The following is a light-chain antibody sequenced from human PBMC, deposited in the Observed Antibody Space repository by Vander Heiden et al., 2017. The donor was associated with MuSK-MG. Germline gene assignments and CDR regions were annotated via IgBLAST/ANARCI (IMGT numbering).Light chain of an antibody. CDR2: DAS. J-gene: IGKJ4*01. V-gene: IGKV3-11*01. CDR1: QSVSSY. CDR3: QHRSNWPLT. Sequence: DIMLTQSPASLSLSPGERATLSCRASQSVSSYLAWYQQKPGQAPRLLIYDASNRATGIPARFSGSGSGTDFTLTISSLEPEDFAVYYCQHRSNWPLTFGGGTKVEIK.